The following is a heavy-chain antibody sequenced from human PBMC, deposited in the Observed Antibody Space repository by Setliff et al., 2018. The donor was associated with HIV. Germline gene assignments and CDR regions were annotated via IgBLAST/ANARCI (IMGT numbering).Heavy chain of an antibody. CDR3: ATGSGWPLLGY. D-gene: IGHD6-19*01. V-gene: IGHV4-61*09. Sequence: SETLSLTCPVSGGSISSGTSYWSWIRQPAGKGLEWIGHIYTSGSTNYNPSLKSRVIISVDTSNNQFSLNLTSVAAADTAVYYCATGSGWPLLGYWGQGTLVTVSS. J-gene: IGHJ4*02. CDR2: IYTSGST. CDR1: GGSISSGTSY.